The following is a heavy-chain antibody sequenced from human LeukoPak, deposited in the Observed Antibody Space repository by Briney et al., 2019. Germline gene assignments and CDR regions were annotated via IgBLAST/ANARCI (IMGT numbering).Heavy chain of an antibody. Sequence: SQTLSLTCTVSGGSASSGSYYWSWIRQPPGKGLEWIGYIYYSGSTNYNPSLKSRVTISVDTSKNQFSLKLSSVTAADTAVYYCASGLRFLEWTDAFDIWGQGTMVTVSS. V-gene: IGHV4-61*01. CDR3: ASGLRFLEWTDAFDI. D-gene: IGHD3-3*01. J-gene: IGHJ3*02. CDR1: GGSASSGSYY. CDR2: IYYSGST.